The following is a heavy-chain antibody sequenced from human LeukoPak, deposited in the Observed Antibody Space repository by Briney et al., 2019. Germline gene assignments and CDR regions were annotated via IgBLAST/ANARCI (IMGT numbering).Heavy chain of an antibody. CDR2: IDNAGSIT. V-gene: IGHV3-74*03. CDR1: GFTFSNYW. D-gene: IGHD3-22*01. Sequence: PGGSLRLSCAASGFTFSNYWIHWVRQAPGKGLVWVSRIDNAGSITTYADSVKGRFTISRDDAENTLYLQMNSLRVEDTAVYYCAREDSYDSSGYGFDYWGQGTLVTVSS. CDR3: AREDSYDSSGYGFDY. J-gene: IGHJ4*02.